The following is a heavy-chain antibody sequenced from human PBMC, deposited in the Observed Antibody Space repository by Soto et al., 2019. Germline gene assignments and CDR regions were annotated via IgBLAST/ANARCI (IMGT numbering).Heavy chain of an antibody. CDR2: MYYSGST. CDR3: GGKNYDSSGYFDY. V-gene: IGHV4-59*01. CDR1: GGSISSYY. Sequence: SETLSLTCTVSGGSISSYYWSWIRQPPGKGLEWIGYMYYSGSTNYNPSLKSRVTISVDTSKNQISLKLSSVTAADTAVYYCGGKNYDSSGYFDYWGQGTLVTVSS. D-gene: IGHD3-22*01. J-gene: IGHJ4*02.